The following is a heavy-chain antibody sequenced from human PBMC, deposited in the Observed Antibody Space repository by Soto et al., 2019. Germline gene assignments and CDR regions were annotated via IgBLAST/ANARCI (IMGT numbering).Heavy chain of an antibody. CDR3: AKENMYSSGWVKRRPYYYYGMDV. CDR2: ISGSGGST. D-gene: IGHD6-19*01. CDR1: GFTFDDYA. Sequence: QPGGSLRLSCAASGFTFDDYAMHWVRQAPGKGLEWVSAISGSGGSTYYADSVKGRFTISRDNSKNTLYLQMNSLRAEDTAVYYCAKENMYSSGWVKRRPYYYYGMDVWGQGTTVTVSS. J-gene: IGHJ6*02. V-gene: IGHV3-23*01.